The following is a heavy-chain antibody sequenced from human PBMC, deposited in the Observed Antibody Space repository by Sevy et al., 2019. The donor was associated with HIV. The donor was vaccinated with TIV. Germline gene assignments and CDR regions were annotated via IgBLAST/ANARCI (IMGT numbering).Heavy chain of an antibody. Sequence: GGSLRLSCAASGSTFSNYAMHWVRQTPDRGLEWVAVVSYDGADTSYADSVKGRFTVSRDNSTSTLYLQMNSLRVDDSAVYFCARFPPQRAFDIWGQGTTVTVSS. V-gene: IGHV3-30*04. CDR1: GSTFSNYA. CDR2: VSYDGADT. J-gene: IGHJ3*02. CDR3: ARFPPQRAFDI.